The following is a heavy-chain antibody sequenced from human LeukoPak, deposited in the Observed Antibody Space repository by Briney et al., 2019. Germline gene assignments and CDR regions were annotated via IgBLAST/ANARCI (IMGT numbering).Heavy chain of an antibody. J-gene: IGHJ4*02. CDR1: GFTFSAHA. Sequence: VGSLRLSCSVSGFTFSAHAMHWVRQAPGKGLEFLSSINSNGDSTYHADSVKGRFTISRDNSRSTLYLQMRSLRPEDTAVYYCVKSGYSTSSDVDYWGQGTLVTVSS. V-gene: IGHV3-64D*09. D-gene: IGHD6-6*01. CDR2: INSNGDST. CDR3: VKSGYSTSSDVDY.